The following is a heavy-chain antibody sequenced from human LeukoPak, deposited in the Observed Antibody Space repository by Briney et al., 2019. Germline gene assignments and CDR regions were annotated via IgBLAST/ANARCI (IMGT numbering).Heavy chain of an antibody. D-gene: IGHD3/OR15-3a*01. V-gene: IGHV1-24*01. CDR1: GNTLTEFS. J-gene: IGHJ4*02. Sequence: ASVKVSCKLSGNTLTEFSMHWVRQAPGKGLEWMGGFDPEDGKTIYAQKFQGRVTMTEDTSTDTAYMELSSLRSEDTAVYYCAAAGDAIDSVMIWDFWGQGTLVTVSS. CDR2: FDPEDGKT. CDR3: AAAGDAIDSVMIWDF.